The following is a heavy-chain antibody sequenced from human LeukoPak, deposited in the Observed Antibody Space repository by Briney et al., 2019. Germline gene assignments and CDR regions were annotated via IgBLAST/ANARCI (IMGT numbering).Heavy chain of an antibody. CDR3: AREKLRYFEKTGFDS. V-gene: IGHV1-2*02. CDR2: FNPNSGGS. CDR1: GYTFTDYY. Sequence: ASVKVSCKASGYTFTDYYIQWVRQAPGQGLEWMGWFNPNSGGSDYAQKFQGRVTMTGDTSISSGYMELSRLISDDTAVYYCAREKLRYFEKTGFDSWGQGTLVIVTS. D-gene: IGHD3-9*01. J-gene: IGHJ5*01.